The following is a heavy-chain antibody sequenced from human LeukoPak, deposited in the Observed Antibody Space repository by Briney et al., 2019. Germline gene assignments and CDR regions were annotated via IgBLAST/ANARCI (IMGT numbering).Heavy chain of an antibody. Sequence: GGSLRLSCAASGFTFSSYSMNWVRQAPGKGLEWVSPISSSSSYIYYADSVKGRFTTSRDNAKNSLYLQMNSLRAEDTAVYYCARVTMVRGKKGDFDYWGQGTLVTVSS. CDR2: ISSSSSYI. CDR1: GFTFSSYS. J-gene: IGHJ4*02. V-gene: IGHV3-21*01. CDR3: ARVTMVRGKKGDFDY. D-gene: IGHD3-10*01.